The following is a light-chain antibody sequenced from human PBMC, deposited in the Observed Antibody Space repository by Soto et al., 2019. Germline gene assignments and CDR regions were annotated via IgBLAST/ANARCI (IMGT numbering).Light chain of an antibody. J-gene: IGKJ5*01. Sequence: EIVLTQSPCTLSLSPGERATLSCRASQSVSSSYLAWYQQKPGQAPRLLIYGASSRATGIPDRFSGSGSGTDFTLTISRLEPEDSAVYYCQQYSRAPITFGQGTRLEIK. CDR1: QSVSSSY. CDR2: GAS. CDR3: QQYSRAPIT. V-gene: IGKV3-20*01.